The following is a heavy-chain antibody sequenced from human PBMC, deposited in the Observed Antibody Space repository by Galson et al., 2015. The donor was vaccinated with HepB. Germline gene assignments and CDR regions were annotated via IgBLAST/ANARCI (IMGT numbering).Heavy chain of an antibody. Sequence: CAISGDSVSSNSASWNWVRQSPSRGLEWLGRTYFMSKWYNDYAVPVKTRITIIEDTSKNQFSLHLDSVTPDDTAVYYCARAPNFKSGWPNYYSYYYGLDVWGQGTTVTVSS. J-gene: IGHJ6*02. CDR3: ARAPNFKSGWPNYYSYYYGLDV. CDR1: GDSVSSNSAS. D-gene: IGHD6-19*01. CDR2: TYFMSKWYN. V-gene: IGHV6-1*01.